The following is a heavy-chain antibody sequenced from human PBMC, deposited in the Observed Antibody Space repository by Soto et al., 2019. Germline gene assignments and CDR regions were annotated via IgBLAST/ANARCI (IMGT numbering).Heavy chain of an antibody. CDR3: ARVRRSPYAMDV. J-gene: IGHJ6*02. Sequence: SXNVSCKASGYTXSGHYINLVRQAHGQGLEWIGWSNHISGDTEYAQKFQGRVTMTRDTYISTAYMDLRSLISYDKAVYYCARVRRSPYAMDVWGQGTTATVS. V-gene: IGHV1-2*02. D-gene: IGHD2-2*01. CDR1: GYTXSGHY. CDR2: SNHISGDT.